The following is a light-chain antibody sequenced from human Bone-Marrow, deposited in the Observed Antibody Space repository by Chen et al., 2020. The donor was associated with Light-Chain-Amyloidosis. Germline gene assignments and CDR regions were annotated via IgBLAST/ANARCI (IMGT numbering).Light chain of an antibody. Sequence: QSVLTQPPSASGTPGQRVLLSCSGSSSNIGKNYVYWYQQLPGAAPKLLIYNNNQRPSGVSNRFSGSKSGTSASLDVSGLRSEDEADYHCAAWDGSLRGVVFGGGSKLTVL. V-gene: IGLV1-47*01. J-gene: IGLJ2*01. CDR1: SSNIGKNY. CDR2: NNN. CDR3: AAWDGSLRGVV.